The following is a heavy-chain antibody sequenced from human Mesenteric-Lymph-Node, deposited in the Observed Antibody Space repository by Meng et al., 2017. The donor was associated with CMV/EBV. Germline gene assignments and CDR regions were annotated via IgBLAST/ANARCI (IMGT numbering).Heavy chain of an antibody. CDR2: ISSSSSYI. D-gene: IGHD3-3*01. J-gene: IGHJ5*02. CDR1: GFTFSSYS. Sequence: GESLKISCAASGFTFSSYSMNWVRQAPGKGLEWVSSISSSSSYIYYADSVKGRFTISRDNAKNSLYLQMNSLRAEDTAVYYCARGEDFWSGYYSYNWFDPWGQGTLVTVSS. V-gene: IGHV3-21*01. CDR3: ARGEDFWSGYYSYNWFDP.